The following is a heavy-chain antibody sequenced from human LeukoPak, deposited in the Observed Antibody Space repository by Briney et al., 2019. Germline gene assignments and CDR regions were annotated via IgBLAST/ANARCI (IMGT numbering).Heavy chain of an antibody. CDR1: GYTFTGYY. D-gene: IGHD6-13*01. CDR3: ARAAAAGLDWFDP. V-gene: IGHV1-2*02. J-gene: IGHJ5*02. CDR2: INPNSGGT. Sequence: ASVKVSRKASGYTFTGYYMHWVRQAPGQGLEWMGWINPNSGGTNYAQKFQGRVTMTRDTSISTAYMELSRLRSDDTAVYYCARAAAAGLDWFDPWGQGTLVTVSS.